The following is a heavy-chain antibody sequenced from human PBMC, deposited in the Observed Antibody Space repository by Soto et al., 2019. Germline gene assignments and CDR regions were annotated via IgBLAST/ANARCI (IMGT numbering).Heavy chain of an antibody. CDR1: GGSISSSSYY. Sequence: SETLSLTCTVSGGSISSSSYYWGWIRQPPGKGLEWIGSIYYSGSTYYNPSLKSRVTISVDTSKNQFSLKLSSVTAADTAVYYCARPYYYDSSGYYVWFDPWGQGTLVTVYS. D-gene: IGHD3-22*01. CDR2: IYYSGST. J-gene: IGHJ5*02. V-gene: IGHV4-39*01. CDR3: ARPYYYDSSGYYVWFDP.